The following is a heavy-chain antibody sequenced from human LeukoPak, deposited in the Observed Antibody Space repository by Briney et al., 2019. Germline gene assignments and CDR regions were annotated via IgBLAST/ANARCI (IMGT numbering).Heavy chain of an antibody. Sequence: SETLSLTCTVSDDSISDYYRGWIRQPPGKGLEWIGYFHNSGTSTYNPSLKSRVTISADTSKNQFSLKLSSVTAADTAVYYCAAEVVPAAIGPKRGWFDPWGQGTLVTVSS. CDR3: AAEVVPAAIGPKRGWFDP. V-gene: IGHV4-59*12. CDR1: DDSISDYY. CDR2: FHNSGTS. D-gene: IGHD2-2*02. J-gene: IGHJ5*02.